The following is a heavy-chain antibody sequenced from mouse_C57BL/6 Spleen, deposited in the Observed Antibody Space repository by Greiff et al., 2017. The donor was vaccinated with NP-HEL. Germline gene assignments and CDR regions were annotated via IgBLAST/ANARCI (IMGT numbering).Heavy chain of an antibody. CDR3: ARRDDYYGSSYDWYFDV. J-gene: IGHJ1*03. D-gene: IGHD1-1*01. V-gene: IGHV1-50*01. CDR1: GYTFTSYW. CDR2: IDPSDSYT. Sequence: QVQLQQPGAELVKPGASVKLSCKASGYTFTSYWMQWVKQRPGQGLEWIGEIDPSDSYTNYNQKFKGKATLTVDTSSSTAYMQLSSLTSEDSAVYYCARRDDYYGSSYDWYFDVWGTGTTVTVSS.